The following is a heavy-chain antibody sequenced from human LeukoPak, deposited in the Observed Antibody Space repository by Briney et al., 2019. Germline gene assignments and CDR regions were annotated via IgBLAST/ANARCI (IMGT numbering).Heavy chain of an antibody. CDR1: GGSISSSSYY. V-gene: IGHV4-39*07. J-gene: IGHJ4*02. CDR3: ARDVYGSGSYD. Sequence: SETLSLTCTVSGGSISSSSYYWGWLRQPPGKGLEWIGSIYYSGSTNYNPSLKSRVTISVDTSKNQFSLKLSSVTAADTAVYYCARDVYGSGSYDWGQGTLVTVSS. D-gene: IGHD3-10*01. CDR2: IYYSGST.